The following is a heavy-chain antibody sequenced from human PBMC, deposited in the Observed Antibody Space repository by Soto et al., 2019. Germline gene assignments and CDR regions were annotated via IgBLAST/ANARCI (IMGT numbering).Heavy chain of an antibody. CDR3: VHRSGAYVLPRTYYFDS. V-gene: IGHV2-5*02. D-gene: IGHD5-12*01. CDR2: VYWDDEK. CDR1: EFSYDSHAAG. J-gene: IGHJ4*02. Sequence: QITLKESGPPVVKPTQTLTLTCTFSEFSYDSHAAGVGWIRQSPGKALEWLALVYWDDEKRYSPSLESRLTIPRDTSRNQVVLTMINMHPVDTGTYYCVHRSGAYVLPRTYYFDSWGQGTLVTVSS.